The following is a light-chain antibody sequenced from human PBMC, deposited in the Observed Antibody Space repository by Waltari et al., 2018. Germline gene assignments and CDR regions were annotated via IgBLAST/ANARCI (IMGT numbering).Light chain of an antibody. CDR3: CSYTRGSVI. CDR2: EAN. V-gene: IGLV2-23*01. CDR1: SSDVGSYNL. J-gene: IGLJ2*01. Sequence: QSALTPPASVSGFPGQSTAISCTGTSSDVGSYNLVSWYQQFPGTAPKLTLYEANKMPSGISNPFSASRFSNTASLTISGLQAEDEGDYYCCSYTRGSVICGGGTKLTVL.